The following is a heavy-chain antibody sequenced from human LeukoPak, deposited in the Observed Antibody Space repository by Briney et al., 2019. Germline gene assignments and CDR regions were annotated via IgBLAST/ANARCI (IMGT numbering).Heavy chain of an antibody. CDR3: AKIGGGHFDY. CDR2: ISYDGSNK. CDR1: GFTFSSYG. J-gene: IGHJ4*02. V-gene: IGHV3-30*18. D-gene: IGHD2-15*01. Sequence: PGGSLRLSCAASGFTFSSYGMHWVRQAPGKGLEWVAVISYDGSNKYYADSVKGRFTISGDNSKNTLYLQMNSLRAEDTAVYYCAKIGGGHFDYWGQGTLVTVSS.